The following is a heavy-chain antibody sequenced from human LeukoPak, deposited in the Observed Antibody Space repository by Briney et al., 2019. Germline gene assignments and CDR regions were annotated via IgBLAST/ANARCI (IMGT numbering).Heavy chain of an antibody. CDR1: GGTFSSYA. J-gene: IGHJ4*02. CDR2: IIPIFGTA. CDR3: ARGFRERSGYGPLRY. V-gene: IGHV1-69*13. Sequence: ASVKVSCKASGGTFSSYAISWVRQAPGQGLEWMGGIIPIFGTANYAQKFQGRVTITADESTSTAYMELSSLRSEDTAVYYCARGFRERSGYGPLRYWGQGTLVTVSS. D-gene: IGHD5-12*01.